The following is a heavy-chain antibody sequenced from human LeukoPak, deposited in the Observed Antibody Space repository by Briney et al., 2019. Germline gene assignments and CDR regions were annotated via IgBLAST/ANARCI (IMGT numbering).Heavy chain of an antibody. J-gene: IGHJ4*02. CDR2: INNGGSTA. CDR1: GFTFSNYW. CDR3: ARGGKVVTGLDS. V-gene: IGHV3-74*01. D-gene: IGHD2-21*02. Sequence: PGGSLRLSCEASGFTFSNYWMHWVRQAPGKGLVWVSHINNGGSTAKYADAVKGRFTVSRGNANNTLYLQMDSLRVEDTAIYYCARGGKVVTGLDSCGQGTLVTVFS.